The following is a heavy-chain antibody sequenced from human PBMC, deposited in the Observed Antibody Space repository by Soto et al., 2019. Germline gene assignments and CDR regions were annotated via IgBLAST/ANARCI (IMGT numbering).Heavy chain of an antibody. CDR3: ARTYGD. Sequence: QVQLAQSGAEVKKPGASVKISCTTSGNTFTSYSIHWVRQAPGKGFEWMGIINPNGGSVNYAQRFQDRVTVTRDTSPTTVYMELSGLRSEDTAVYYCARTYGDWGQGTLVTVSS. CDR1: GNTFTSYS. J-gene: IGHJ4*02. V-gene: IGHV1-46*01. D-gene: IGHD4-17*01. CDR2: INPNGGSV.